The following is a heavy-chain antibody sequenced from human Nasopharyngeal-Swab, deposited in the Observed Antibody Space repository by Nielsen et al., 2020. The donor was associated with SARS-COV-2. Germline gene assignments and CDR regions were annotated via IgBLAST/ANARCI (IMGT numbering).Heavy chain of an antibody. CDR1: GFTFSSYG. J-gene: IGHJ4*02. CDR3: ATWKGSNWFDY. Sequence: GESLKISCAASGFTFSSYGMHWVRQTPGKGLEWLANIKPDGSYIKYADSVKGRFTISRDNARNSVYLQLNSLRAEDTALYYCATWKGSNWFDYWGQGTLVTVSS. CDR2: IKPDGSYI. V-gene: IGHV3-7*01. D-gene: IGHD6-13*01.